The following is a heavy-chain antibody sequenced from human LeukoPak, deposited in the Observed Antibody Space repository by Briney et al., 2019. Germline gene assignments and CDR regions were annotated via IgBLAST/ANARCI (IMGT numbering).Heavy chain of an antibody. CDR3: ARDRRAARNAFDI. V-gene: IGHV4-59*01. CDR2: IYNSGST. Sequence: PETLSLTCTVSGGSITSFYWSWSRQPPGKGLEGIGYIYNSGSTNYNPSLKSRVTISVDTSKNQVSLKLSSVTAADTAVYYCARDRRAARNAFDIWGQGTMVTVSS. CDR1: GGSITSFY. D-gene: IGHD6-6*01. J-gene: IGHJ3*02.